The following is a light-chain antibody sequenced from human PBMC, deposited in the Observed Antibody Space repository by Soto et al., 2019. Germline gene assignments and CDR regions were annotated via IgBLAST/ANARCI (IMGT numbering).Light chain of an antibody. CDR2: GSS. CDR1: QSVNNDY. Sequence: ETVLTQSPGTLSLSPGERATLSCRATQSVNNDYLSWYQQIPGLAPRLLIFGSSCRATGIPDRFSGSGSGTDFTLTISRLQPEDFATYYCQQYLNSPLTFGGGTKVEIK. CDR3: QQYLNSPLT. J-gene: IGKJ4*01. V-gene: IGKV3-20*01.